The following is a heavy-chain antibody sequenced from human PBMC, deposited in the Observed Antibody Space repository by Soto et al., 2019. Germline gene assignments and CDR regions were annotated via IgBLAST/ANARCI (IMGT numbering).Heavy chain of an antibody. CDR2: IWNDGSNK. V-gene: IGHV3-33*01. J-gene: IGHJ4*02. Sequence: LRPSCAASALTFSNSGMNWVRQAPGKGLEWVAVIWNDGSNKYYADSVKGRFTISRDNAKNTLYLQMDSLRAEDTAMYYCARAPVTDYWGQGTLVTVSS. CDR1: ALTFSNSG. D-gene: IGHD4-17*01. CDR3: ARAPVTDY.